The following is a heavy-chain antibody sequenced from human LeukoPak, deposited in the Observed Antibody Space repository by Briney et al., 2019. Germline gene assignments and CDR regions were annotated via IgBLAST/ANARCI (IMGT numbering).Heavy chain of an antibody. CDR1: GGSISSYY. CDR2: IYYSWST. D-gene: IGHD6-13*01. J-gene: IGHJ4*01. Sequence: SETLSLTCTVSGGSISSYYWSWIRQPPGKGLEGIGYIYYSWSTNYNPSLKSRVTISVDTSKNKSSLNLSSVTAADTAVYYCARHDLGHSSSWNKFDYWGHGTLVTVSS. CDR3: ARHDLGHSSSWNKFDY. V-gene: IGHV4-59*08.